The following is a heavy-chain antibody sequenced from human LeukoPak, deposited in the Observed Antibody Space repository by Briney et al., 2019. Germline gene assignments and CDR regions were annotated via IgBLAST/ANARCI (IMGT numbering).Heavy chain of an antibody. J-gene: IGHJ4*02. D-gene: IGHD3-3*01. CDR3: AREPSITIFGVVTSYYFDY. Sequence: PGGSLRLSCVASGFSFSSYSMNWVRQAPGKGLEWVAVISYDGSNKYYADSVKGRFTISRGNSKNTLYLQMNSLGAEDMAVYYCAREPSITIFGVVTSYYFDYWGQGTLVTVSS. CDR2: ISYDGSNK. V-gene: IGHV3-30*03. CDR1: GFSFSSYS.